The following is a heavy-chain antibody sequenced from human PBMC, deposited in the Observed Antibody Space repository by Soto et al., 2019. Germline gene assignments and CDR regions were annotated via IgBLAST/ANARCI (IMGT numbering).Heavy chain of an antibody. CDR1: GFTFSNAW. J-gene: IGHJ4*02. CDR2: IKSKTDGGTT. V-gene: IGHV3-15*01. Sequence: GGSLRLSCAASGFTFSNAWMSWVRQAPGKGLEWVGRIKSKTDGGTTDYAAPVKGRFTISRDDSKNTLYLQMNSLKTEDTAVYYCTTEFRAGVPRGYERNYWGQGTLVTVSS. D-gene: IGHD5-12*01. CDR3: TTEFRAGVPRGYERNY.